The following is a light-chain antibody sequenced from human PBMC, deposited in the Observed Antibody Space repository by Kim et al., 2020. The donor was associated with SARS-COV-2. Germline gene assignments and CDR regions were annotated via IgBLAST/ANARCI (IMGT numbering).Light chain of an antibody. V-gene: IGLV2-14*03. CDR1: ISDVGGFEF. CDR2: DVT. J-gene: IGLJ1*01. CDR3: SSYRSRDTYV. Sequence: IPIACTGTISDVGGFEFVSWYQHHPGKAPKLMIFDVTKRPSGVSNRFSGSKSGNTASLTISGLQVEDEADYYCSSYRSRDTYVFGAGTKVTVL.